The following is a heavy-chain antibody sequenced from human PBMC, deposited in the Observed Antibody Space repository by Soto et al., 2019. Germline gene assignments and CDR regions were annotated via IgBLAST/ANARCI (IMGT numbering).Heavy chain of an antibody. V-gene: IGHV4-59*01. J-gene: IGHJ3*02. CDR2: IYYSGST. Sequence: SETLSLTCTVSGGSISSYYWSWIRQPPGKGLEWIGYIYYSGSTNYNPSLKSRVTISVDTSKNQFSLKLSSVTAADTAVYYCAREMEGIVGATAAFDIWGQGTMVTVSS. CDR3: AREMEGIVGATAAFDI. CDR1: GGSISSYY. D-gene: IGHD1-26*01.